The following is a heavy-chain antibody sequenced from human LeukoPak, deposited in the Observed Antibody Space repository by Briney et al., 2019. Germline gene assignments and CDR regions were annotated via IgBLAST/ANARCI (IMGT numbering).Heavy chain of an antibody. V-gene: IGHV3-23*01. CDR1: GFTFSSYA. CDR3: AKDQSRYSSGWYVSDYFDY. D-gene: IGHD6-19*01. J-gene: IGHJ4*02. Sequence: GGSLRLSCAASGFTFSSYAMSWVRQAPGKGLEWVPAISGSGGSTYYADSVKGRFTISRDNSKNTLYLQMNSLRAEDTAVYYCAKDQSRYSSGWYVSDYFDYWGQGTLVTVSS. CDR2: ISGSGGST.